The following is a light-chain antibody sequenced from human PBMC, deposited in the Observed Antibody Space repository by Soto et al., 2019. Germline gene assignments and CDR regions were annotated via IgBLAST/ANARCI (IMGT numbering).Light chain of an antibody. Sequence: QSALTQPRSVSGSPGQSVTISCTGTSSDVGGYHYVSWYQQHPGKAPKLMIYDVSKRPSGVPDRFASSKSGNTASLTSSGLQAEDEADYYCCSYAGSYTFVVFGGGTKLTVL. V-gene: IGLV2-11*01. CDR3: CSYAGSYTFVV. CDR1: SSDVGGYHY. J-gene: IGLJ2*01. CDR2: DVS.